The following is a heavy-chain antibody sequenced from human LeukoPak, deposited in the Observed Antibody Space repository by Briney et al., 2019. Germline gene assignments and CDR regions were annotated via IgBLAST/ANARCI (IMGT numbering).Heavy chain of an antibody. V-gene: IGHV3-9*01. CDR2: ISWNSGSI. CDR3: AKSGDYERPVFDY. D-gene: IGHD4-17*01. Sequence: PGRSLRLSCAASGFTFDDYAMHWVRQAPGKGLEWVSGISWNSGSIGYADSVKGRFTISRDNAKNSLYLLMNSLRAEDTALYYCAKSGDYERPVFDYWGQGTLVTVSS. CDR1: GFTFDDYA. J-gene: IGHJ4*02.